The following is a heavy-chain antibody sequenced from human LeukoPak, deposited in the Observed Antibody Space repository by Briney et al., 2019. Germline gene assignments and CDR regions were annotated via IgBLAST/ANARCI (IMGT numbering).Heavy chain of an antibody. D-gene: IGHD3-16*01. J-gene: IGHJ4*02. CDR2: ILFDGSDK. V-gene: IGHV3-30*18. CDR1: GFPFRSIG. Sequence: PGGPLRLSCEAPGFPFRSIGWHWSAKAQARGWGGVAVILFDGSDKFYADSVKGRFTISRGNSKNTVYLQMNSLRTEDTAVYHCAKGDYDRPADYWGQGTLVTVSS. CDR3: AKGDYDRPADY.